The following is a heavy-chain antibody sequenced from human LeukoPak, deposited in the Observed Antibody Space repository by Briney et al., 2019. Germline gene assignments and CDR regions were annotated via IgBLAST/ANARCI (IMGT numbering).Heavy chain of an antibody. CDR3: ARVSYSSSWYASGA. Sequence: PSETLSLTCAVYGGSFSGYYWSWIRQPPGKGLEWIGEINHSGSTNYNPSLKSRVTISVDTSKNQFSLKLSSVTAADTAVYHCARVSYSSSWYASGAWGQGTLVTVSS. CDR1: GGSFSGYY. CDR2: INHSGST. D-gene: IGHD6-13*01. J-gene: IGHJ5*02. V-gene: IGHV4-34*01.